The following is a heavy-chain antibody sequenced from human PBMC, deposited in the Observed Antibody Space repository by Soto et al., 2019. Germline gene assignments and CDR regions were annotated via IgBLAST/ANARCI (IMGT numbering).Heavy chain of an antibody. CDR2: INHSGST. Sequence: SETLSLTCAVYGGSFSGYYWSWIRQPPGKGLEWIGEINHSGSTNYNPSLKSRVTISVDTSKNQFSLKLSSVTAADTAVYYCARGCSYYGSGSYYNNYYYYGMDVWGQGTTVTVSS. J-gene: IGHJ6*02. D-gene: IGHD3-10*01. V-gene: IGHV4-34*01. CDR1: GGSFSGYY. CDR3: ARGCSYYGSGSYYNNYYYYGMDV.